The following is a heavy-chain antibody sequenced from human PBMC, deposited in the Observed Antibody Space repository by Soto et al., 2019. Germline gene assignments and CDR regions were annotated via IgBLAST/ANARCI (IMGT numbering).Heavy chain of an antibody. D-gene: IGHD2-2*02. Sequence: ASVKVSCKASGHTFTSYGISWVRQAPGQGLEWMGWISAYNGNTNYAQKLQGRVTMTTDTSTSTAYMELRSLRSDDTAVYYCARALYCSSTSCYSPRPYYFDYWGQGTLVTVSS. V-gene: IGHV1-18*04. CDR3: ARALYCSSTSCYSPRPYYFDY. CDR1: GHTFTSYG. J-gene: IGHJ4*02. CDR2: ISAYNGNT.